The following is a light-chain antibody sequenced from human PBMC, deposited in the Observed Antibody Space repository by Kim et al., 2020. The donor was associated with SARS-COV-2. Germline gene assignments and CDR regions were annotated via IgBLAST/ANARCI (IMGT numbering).Light chain of an antibody. CDR1: NIGSKS. V-gene: IGLV3-21*04. J-gene: IGLJ3*02. Sequence: ATGKTARITWGGNNIGSKSVHWYQQKPGQAPVLVIYYYSDRPSGIPERFAGSNSGNTATLTISRVEAGDEADYYCQVWDSSSDHRVFGGGTQLTVL. CDR2: YYS. CDR3: QVWDSSSDHRV.